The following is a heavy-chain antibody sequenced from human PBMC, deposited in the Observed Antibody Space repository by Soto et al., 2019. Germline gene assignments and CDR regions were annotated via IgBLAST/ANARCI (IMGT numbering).Heavy chain of an antibody. V-gene: IGHV4-59*01. CDR2: IHYSGST. CDR3: ARGSAAGTKSPFDY. D-gene: IGHD6-13*01. Sequence: SETLSLTCAVSGGSISGYYWSWIRQSPGKGLEWIGYIHYSGSTNYNPSLKSRVTISVDTSKNQLSLKLSSVTAADTAVYYCARGSAAGTKSPFDYWGQGTLVTVSS. CDR1: GGSISGYY. J-gene: IGHJ4*02.